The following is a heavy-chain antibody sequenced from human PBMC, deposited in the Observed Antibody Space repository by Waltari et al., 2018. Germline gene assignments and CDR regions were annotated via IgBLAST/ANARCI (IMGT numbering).Heavy chain of an antibody. CDR2: IYYSGST. D-gene: IGHD5-18*01. J-gene: IGHJ4*02. CDR3: ARRRDTAMVEEYYFDY. CDR1: GGSISSSSYY. Sequence: QLQLQESGPGLVKPSETLSLTCTVSGGSISSSSYYWGWIRQPPGKGLEWIGCIYYSGSTYYNPSLKSRVTRSVDTSKNQFSLKLSSVTAADTAVYYCARRRDTAMVEEYYFDYWGQGTLVTVSS. V-gene: IGHV4-39*01.